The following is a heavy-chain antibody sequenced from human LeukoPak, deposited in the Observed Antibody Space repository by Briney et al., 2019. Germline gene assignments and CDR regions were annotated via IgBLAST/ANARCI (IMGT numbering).Heavy chain of an antibody. CDR2: INPNSGDT. Sequence: GASVTVSCKASVYTFTVYYMHWVRQAPGQGLEWMGWINPNSGDTKYSQKFQGRVTMTRDTSIRTAYMELTRLRSDDTAVYYCATQRGSYLWGTDFDYWGQGTLVTVSS. CDR3: ATQRGSYLWGTDFDY. V-gene: IGHV1-2*02. CDR1: VYTFTVYY. J-gene: IGHJ4*02. D-gene: IGHD3-16*01.